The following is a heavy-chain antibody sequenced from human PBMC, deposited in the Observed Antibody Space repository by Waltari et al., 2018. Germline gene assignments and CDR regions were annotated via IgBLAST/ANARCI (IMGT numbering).Heavy chain of an antibody. CDR1: GGSFRGYY. J-gene: IGHJ4*02. CDR2: VNHGGDT. CDR3: ARAPGYKGYFDY. V-gene: IGHV4-34*01. D-gene: IGHD5-12*01. Sequence: QVQLQGWGAGLLRPSATLSLTCAVSGGSFRGYYWSWIRQSPGKGLEWIGDVNHGGDTNYSPSLESRVTISVDMSKNQFSLKMRSVTAADTAIYYCARAPGYKGYFDYWGRGTLVTVSS.